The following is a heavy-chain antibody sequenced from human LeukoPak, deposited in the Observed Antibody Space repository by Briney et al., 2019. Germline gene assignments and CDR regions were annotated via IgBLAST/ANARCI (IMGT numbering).Heavy chain of an antibody. V-gene: IGHV4-39*07. CDR1: GGSISSSSYY. D-gene: IGHD5-18*01. Sequence: PSETLSLTCTVSGGSISSSSYYWGWIRQPPGKGLEWIGSIYYSGSTYYNPSLKSRVTISVDTSKNQFSLKLSSVTAADTAVYYCARLPPMDTAMKNGGFWFDPWGQGTLVTVSS. J-gene: IGHJ5*02. CDR3: ARLPPMDTAMKNGGFWFDP. CDR2: IYYSGST.